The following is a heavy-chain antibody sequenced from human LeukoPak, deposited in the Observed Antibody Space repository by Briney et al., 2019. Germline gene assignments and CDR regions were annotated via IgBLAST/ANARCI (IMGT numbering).Heavy chain of an antibody. CDR1: GFTFSNYW. CDR2: ISIDGSEK. J-gene: IGHJ4*02. Sequence: GGSLRLSCAASGFTFSNYWMSWVRQAPGKGLDWVAFISIDGSEKAYVDSVKGRFSISRDNARNSLYLQMNSLSAEDTAVYYCARATRLPDYWGQGALVTVSS. V-gene: IGHV3-7*01. CDR3: ARATRLPDY. D-gene: IGHD6-25*01.